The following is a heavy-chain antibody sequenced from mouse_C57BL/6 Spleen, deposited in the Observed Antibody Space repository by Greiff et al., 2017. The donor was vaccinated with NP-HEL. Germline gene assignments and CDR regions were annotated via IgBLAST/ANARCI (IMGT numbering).Heavy chain of an antibody. J-gene: IGHJ2*01. CDR2: ISSGGSYT. D-gene: IGHD1-1*01. V-gene: IGHV5-6*01. Sequence: EVQVVESGGDLVKPGGSLKLSCAASGFTFSSYGMSWVRQTPDKRLEWVATISSGGSYTYYPDSVKGRFTISSDNAKNTLYLQMSSLKYEDTAMYYCGRQEYGSSYGYYFDYWGQGTTLTVSS. CDR1: GFTFSSYG. CDR3: GRQEYGSSYGYYFDY.